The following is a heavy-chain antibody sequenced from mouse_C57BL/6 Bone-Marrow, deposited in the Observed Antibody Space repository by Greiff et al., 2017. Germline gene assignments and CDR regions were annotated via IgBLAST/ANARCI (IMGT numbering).Heavy chain of an antibody. CDR3: TRGANFFYAMDY. Sequence: EVKVVESGEGLVKPGGSLKLSCAASGFTFSSYAMSWVRQTPEKRLEWVAYISSGGDYIYYADTVKGRFTISRDNARNTLYLQMSSLKSEDTAMYYCTRGANFFYAMDYWGQGTSVTVSS. J-gene: IGHJ4*01. V-gene: IGHV5-9-1*02. CDR2: ISSGGDYI. CDR1: GFTFSSYA. D-gene: IGHD3-1*01.